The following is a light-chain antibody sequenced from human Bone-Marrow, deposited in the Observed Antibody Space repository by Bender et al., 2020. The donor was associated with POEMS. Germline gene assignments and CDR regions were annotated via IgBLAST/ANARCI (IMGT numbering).Light chain of an antibody. J-gene: IGLJ3*02. V-gene: IGLV1-44*01. Sequence: QSVLTQPPSASGTPGQRVTISCSGSSSKFGSYPVNWYQQLPGAAPKLVIFNNSQRPSGVPDRFSGSNSGTSACLAMSELLSDDEADFYCATWDGSLNSWVFGGGTKLTVL. CDR1: SSKFGSYP. CDR2: NNS. CDR3: ATWDGSLNSWV.